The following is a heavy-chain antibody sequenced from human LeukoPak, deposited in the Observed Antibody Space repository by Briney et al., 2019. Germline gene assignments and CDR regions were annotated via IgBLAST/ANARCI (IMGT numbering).Heavy chain of an antibody. Sequence: SVKVSCKASGGTFSSYAISWVRQAPGQGLEWMGGIIPISGTANYAQKFQGRVTITADESTSTAYMELSSLRSEDTAVYYCAREYYYDSSGYLPFQHWGQGTLVTVSS. CDR1: GGTFSSYA. V-gene: IGHV1-69*13. D-gene: IGHD3-22*01. J-gene: IGHJ1*01. CDR2: IIPISGTA. CDR3: AREYYYDSSGYLPFQH.